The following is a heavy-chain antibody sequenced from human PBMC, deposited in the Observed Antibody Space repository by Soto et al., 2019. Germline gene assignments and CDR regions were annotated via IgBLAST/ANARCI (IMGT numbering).Heavy chain of an antibody. V-gene: IGHV1-46*01. J-gene: IGHJ5*02. CDR2: INPSGGYT. CDR3: ARDHSNTISSYSYWWFDP. CDR1: GYTFTSHW. D-gene: IGHD3-22*01. Sequence: ASVKVSCKASGYTFTSHWIHWVRQAPGQGLEWMGIINPSGGYTTYAQKFQGRVTVTRDTSTSTVYMELSSLRSEDTAVYYCARDHSNTISSYSYWWFDPWGQGTLVTVSS.